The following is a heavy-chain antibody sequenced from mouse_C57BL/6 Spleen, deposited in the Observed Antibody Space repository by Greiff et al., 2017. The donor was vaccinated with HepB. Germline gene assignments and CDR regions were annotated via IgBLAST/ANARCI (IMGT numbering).Heavy chain of an antibody. CDR2: IYPRSGNT. J-gene: IGHJ4*01. CDR3: ARGTTVVAATPHAMDY. CDR1: GYTFTSYG. V-gene: IGHV1-81*01. Sequence: QVQLQQSGAELARPGASVKLSCKASGYTFTSYGISWVKQRTGQGLEWIGEIYPRSGNTYYNEKFKGKATLTADKSSSTAYMELRSLTSEDSAVYFCARGTTVVAATPHAMDYWGQGTSVTVSS. D-gene: IGHD1-1*01.